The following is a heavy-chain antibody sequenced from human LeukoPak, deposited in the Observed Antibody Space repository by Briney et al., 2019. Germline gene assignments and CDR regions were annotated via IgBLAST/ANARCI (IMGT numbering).Heavy chain of an antibody. V-gene: IGHV3-48*03. D-gene: IGHD4/OR15-4a*01. CDR1: GFTFSSYE. J-gene: IGHJ4*02. Sequence: GGSLRLSCAASGFTFSSYEMNWVRQAPGKGLEWVSYISSSGSTIYYADSVKGRFTISRDNAKNSLYLQMNSLRAEDTAVYYCARSHPLVPYFDYWGQGTLVTVPS. CDR2: ISSSGSTI. CDR3: ARSHPLVPYFDY.